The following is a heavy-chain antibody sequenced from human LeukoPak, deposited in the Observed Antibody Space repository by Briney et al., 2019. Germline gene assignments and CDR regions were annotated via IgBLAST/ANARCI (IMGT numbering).Heavy chain of an antibody. D-gene: IGHD3-16*02. CDR1: GGSISSGGYS. Sequence: PSQTLSLTCAVSGGSISSGGYSWSWIRQPPGTGLEWIGYIYHSGSTYYNPSLKSRVTISVDRSKNQFSLKLSSVTAADTTVYYYARVMITFGGVIAIDAFDIWGQGTMVTVSS. CDR3: ARVMITFGGVIAIDAFDI. J-gene: IGHJ3*02. V-gene: IGHV4-30-2*01. CDR2: IYHSGST.